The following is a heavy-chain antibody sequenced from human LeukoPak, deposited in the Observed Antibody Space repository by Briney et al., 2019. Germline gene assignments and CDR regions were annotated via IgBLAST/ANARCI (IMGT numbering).Heavy chain of an antibody. J-gene: IGHJ4*02. CDR1: GLTVSSNY. V-gene: IGHV3-66*01. CDR3: ARDDGVLDY. CDR2: MYSGGST. D-gene: IGHD3-10*01. Sequence: GGSLRLSCAASGLTVSSNYMSWVRRAPGKGLEWVSVMYSGGSTYYADSVKGRFTISRDNSKNTLYLQMKSLRAEDTAVYYCARDDGVLDYWGQGTLVTVSS.